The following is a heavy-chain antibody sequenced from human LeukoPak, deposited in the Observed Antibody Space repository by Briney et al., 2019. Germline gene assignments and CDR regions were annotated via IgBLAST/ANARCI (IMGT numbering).Heavy chain of an antibody. J-gene: IGHJ4*02. D-gene: IGHD6-19*01. CDR1: GFTFSSYA. V-gene: IGHV3-23*01. CDR3: AAGYSSGWCDY. CDR2: ITGSGVTT. Sequence: AGGSLRLSCAASGFTFSSYAMTWVRQAPGKGLEWVSTITGSGVTTYYADSVKGRFTISRDNSKNTLYLQMNSLRAEDTAVYYCAAGYSSGWCDYWGQGTLVTVSS.